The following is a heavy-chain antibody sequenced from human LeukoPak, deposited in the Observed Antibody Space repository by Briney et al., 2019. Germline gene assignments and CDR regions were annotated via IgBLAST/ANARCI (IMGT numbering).Heavy chain of an antibody. V-gene: IGHV3-15*01. CDR2: IKSKTDGGTT. CDR1: GFTFSNAW. J-gene: IGHJ4*02. CDR3: TTVLWFGETRSDY. D-gene: IGHD3-10*01. Sequence: GGSLRLSCAASGFTFSNAWMSWVRQAPGKGLEWVGRIKSKTDGGTTDYAAPVKGRFTISRDDSKNTLYLQMNSLKIEDTAVYYCTTVLWFGETRSDYWGQGTLVTVSS.